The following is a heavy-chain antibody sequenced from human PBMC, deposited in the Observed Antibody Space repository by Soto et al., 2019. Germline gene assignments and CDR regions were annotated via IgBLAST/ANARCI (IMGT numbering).Heavy chain of an antibody. Sequence: HPGGSLRLSCAASGFTVSSNYMSWVRQAPGKGLEWVSVIYSGGSTYYADSVKGRFTISRDNSKNTLYLQMNSLRAEDTAVYYCARRAVVAAFIDYWGQGTLVTVSS. J-gene: IGHJ4*02. V-gene: IGHV3-53*01. CDR2: IYSGGST. D-gene: IGHD2-15*01. CDR1: GFTVSSNY. CDR3: ARRAVVAAFIDY.